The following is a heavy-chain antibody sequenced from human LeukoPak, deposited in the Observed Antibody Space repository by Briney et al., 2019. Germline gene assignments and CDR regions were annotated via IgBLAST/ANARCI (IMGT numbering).Heavy chain of an antibody. D-gene: IGHD4-17*01. CDR2: ISTYNGNT. V-gene: IGHV1-18*01. CDR1: GYTFPNHG. Sequence: ASVQVSCKASGYTFPNHGISWVRQAPAPGVEWMGWISTYNGNTNYPQKLQGRVTMTTDTSTSTAYMELRSLRSDDTAVYYCARSGGWAYGDYDGFIAFDIWGQGTMVTVSS. J-gene: IGHJ3*02. CDR3: ARSGGWAYGDYDGFIAFDI.